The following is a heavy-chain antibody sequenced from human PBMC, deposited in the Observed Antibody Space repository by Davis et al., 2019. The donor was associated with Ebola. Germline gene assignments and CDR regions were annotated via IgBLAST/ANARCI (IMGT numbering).Heavy chain of an antibody. CDR1: GDTFSTYA. CDR3: ARGTRDTAL. V-gene: IGHV1-69*05. Sequence: AASVKVSCKASGDTFSTYAISWVRQAPGQGLEWMGGIIPIFGTTNYAQKFQGRVTMTRNTSITTAYMELSSLKSEDTAVYYCARGTRDTALWGQGTLVTVSS. J-gene: IGHJ4*02. D-gene: IGHD5-18*01. CDR2: IIPIFGTT.